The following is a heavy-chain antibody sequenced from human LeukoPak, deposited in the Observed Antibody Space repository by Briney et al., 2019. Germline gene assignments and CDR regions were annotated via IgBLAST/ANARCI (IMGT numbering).Heavy chain of an antibody. CDR1: GGSISSGSYY. V-gene: IGHV4-61*02. Sequence: SQTLSLTCTVSGGSISSGSYYWSWIRQPAGKGLEWIGRIYTSGSTNYNPSLKSRVTISVDTSKNQFSLKLSSVTAADTAVYYCARGALRGKSYDYWGQGALVTVSS. CDR3: ARGALRGKSYDY. D-gene: IGHD4-17*01. CDR2: IYTSGST. J-gene: IGHJ4*02.